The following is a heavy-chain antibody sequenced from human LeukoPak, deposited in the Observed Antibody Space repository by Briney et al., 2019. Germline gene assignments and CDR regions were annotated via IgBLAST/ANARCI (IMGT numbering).Heavy chain of an antibody. Sequence: GGSLRLSCAASGFPFSSYVMHWLRQAPGKGLEWVAVIWFDGGKIYYADSVKGRFTISRDNSKNTLYLQMNSLRAEDTAVYHCARDFTNIRGGGYFDNWGQGTLVTVYS. V-gene: IGHV3-33*01. CDR2: IWFDGGKI. D-gene: IGHD2-15*01. J-gene: IGHJ4*02. CDR1: GFPFSSYV. CDR3: ARDFTNIRGGGYFDN.